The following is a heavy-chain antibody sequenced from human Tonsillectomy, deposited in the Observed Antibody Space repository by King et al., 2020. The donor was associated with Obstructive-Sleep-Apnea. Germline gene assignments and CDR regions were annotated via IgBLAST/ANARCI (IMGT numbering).Heavy chain of an antibody. V-gene: IGHV3-23*04. CDR1: GFTFSSYA. D-gene: IGHD3-10*01. CDR2: ISGSGGST. J-gene: IGHJ4*02. CDR3: AKNSFIWFGEFFSGTESPKGYFDY. Sequence: EVQLVESGGGLVQPGGSLRLSCAASGFTFSSYAMSWVRQAPGKGLEWVSAISGSGGSTYYADSVKGRFTISRDNSKNTLYLQMNSLRAEDTAVYYCAKNSFIWFGEFFSGTESPKGYFDYWGQGTLVTVSS.